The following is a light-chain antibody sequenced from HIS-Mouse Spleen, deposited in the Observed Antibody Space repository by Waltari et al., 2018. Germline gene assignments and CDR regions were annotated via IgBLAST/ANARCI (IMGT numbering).Light chain of an antibody. Sequence: DIQLTQSPSFLSASVGDRVTITCRASQGISSYLAWYQQKPGKAPKLLIYAASTLQSGVPSRFSGSGSGTEFTLTIRSLQPEDFATYYCQQLNSYPPTCGQGTKVEIK. CDR3: QQLNSYPPT. J-gene: IGKJ1*01. V-gene: IGKV1-9*01. CDR1: QGISSY. CDR2: AAS.